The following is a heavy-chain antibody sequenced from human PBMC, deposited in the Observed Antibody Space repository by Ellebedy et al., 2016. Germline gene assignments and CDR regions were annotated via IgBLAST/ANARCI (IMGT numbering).Heavy chain of an antibody. V-gene: IGHV1-69*04. Sequence: ASVKVSCKASGGTFSSYAISWVRQAPGQGLEWTGRIIPILGIANYAQKFQGRVTITADKSTSTAYMELGSLRSEDTAVYYCARERGPGDIVVVGGAFDIWGQGTMVTVSS. CDR3: ARERGPGDIVVVGGAFDI. J-gene: IGHJ3*02. D-gene: IGHD2-15*01. CDR1: GGTFSSYA. CDR2: IIPILGIA.